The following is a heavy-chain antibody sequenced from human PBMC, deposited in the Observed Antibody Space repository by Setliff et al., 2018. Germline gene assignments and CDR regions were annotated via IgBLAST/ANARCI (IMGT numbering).Heavy chain of an antibody. J-gene: IGHJ6*02. CDR1: GFTFSTYW. V-gene: IGHV3-7*01. Sequence: GGSLRLSCAASGFTFSTYWMSWVRQAPGKGLEWVANIKQDGSEKYYVDSVKGRFSISRDNAKNSLYLQMNSLRAEDTAVYYCAGATGSGSYYKVWGFYSYYYYYGMDVWGQGTTVTVSS. D-gene: IGHD3-10*01. CDR3: AGATGSGSYYKVWGFYSYYYYYGMDV. CDR2: IKQDGSEK.